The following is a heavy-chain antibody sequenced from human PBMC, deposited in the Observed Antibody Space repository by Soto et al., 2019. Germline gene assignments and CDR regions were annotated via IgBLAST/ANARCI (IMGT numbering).Heavy chain of an antibody. V-gene: IGHV4-34*01. CDR2: INHSGST. Sequence: PSEPLSLTCAVYGGSFSGYYWSWIRQPPGKGLEWIGEINHSGSTNYNPSLKSRVTISVDTSKNQFSLKLSSVTAADTAVYYCARDVVAARGAYFDYWGQGTLVTVSS. D-gene: IGHD6-6*01. CDR3: ARDVVAARGAYFDY. J-gene: IGHJ4*02. CDR1: GGSFSGYY.